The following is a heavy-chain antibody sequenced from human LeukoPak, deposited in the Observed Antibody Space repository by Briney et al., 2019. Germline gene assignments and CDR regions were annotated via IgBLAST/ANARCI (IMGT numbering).Heavy chain of an antibody. CDR3: ARVGLWFGELYDNWFDP. J-gene: IGHJ5*02. V-gene: IGHV1-8*03. D-gene: IGHD3-10*01. CDR1: GYTFTSYD. Sequence: ASVKVSCKASGYTFTSYDINWVRQATGQGLEWMGWMNPNSGNTGYAQKFQGRVTITRNTSISTAYMELSSLRSEDTAVYYCARVGLWFGELYDNWFDPWGQGTLVTVSS. CDR2: MNPNSGNT.